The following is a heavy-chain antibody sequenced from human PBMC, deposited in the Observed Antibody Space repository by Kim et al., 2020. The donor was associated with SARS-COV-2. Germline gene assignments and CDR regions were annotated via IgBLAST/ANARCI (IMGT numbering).Heavy chain of an antibody. V-gene: IGHV1-24*01. J-gene: IGHJ5*02. CDR2: FDPEDGET. D-gene: IGHD4-17*01. Sequence: ASVKVSCKVSGYTLTELSMHWVRQAPGKGLEWMGGFDPEDGETIYAQKFQGRVTMTEDTSTDTAYMELSSLRSEDTAVYYCATSNGGDNWFDPWGQGTLVTVSS. CDR1: GYTLTELS. CDR3: ATSNGGDNWFDP.